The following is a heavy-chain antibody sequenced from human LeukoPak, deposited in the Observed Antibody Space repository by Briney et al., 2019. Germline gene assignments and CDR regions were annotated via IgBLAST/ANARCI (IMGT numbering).Heavy chain of an antibody. CDR1: GFTVSSNY. D-gene: IGHD4-11*01. V-gene: IGHV3-53*01. J-gene: IGHJ5*02. Sequence: QPGGSLRLSCAASGFTVSSNYMSWVRQAPGKGLEWVSVIYSGGSTYYADSVKGRFTISRDNSKNTLYLQMNSLRAEDTAVYYCAKASRGLPLHWFDPWGQGTLVTVSS. CDR3: AKASRGLPLHWFDP. CDR2: IYSGGST.